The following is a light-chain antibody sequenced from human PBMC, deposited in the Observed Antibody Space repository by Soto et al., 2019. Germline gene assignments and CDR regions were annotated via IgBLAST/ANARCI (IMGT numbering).Light chain of an antibody. CDR2: AAS. Sequence: DIQMTQSPSSVSASVGDGVTITCRASQDINSFLAWYQRKPGKAPKLLIYAASTLHIGVPSRFRGSGSGTAFTLTISSLQPEDFATYFCQQTNHFPFTFGPGTKVDIK. CDR1: QDINSF. CDR3: QQTNHFPFT. V-gene: IGKV1-12*01. J-gene: IGKJ3*01.